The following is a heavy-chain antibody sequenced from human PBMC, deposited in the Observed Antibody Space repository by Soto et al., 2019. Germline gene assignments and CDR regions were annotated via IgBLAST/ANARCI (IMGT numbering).Heavy chain of an antibody. CDR1: GYTFTGYY. CDR3: ARSLLGTMIVVVTPFDY. Sequence: QVPLVQSGAEVKKPGASVKVSCKASGYTFTGYYMHWVRQAPGQGLEWMGWINPNSGGTNYAQKFQGRVTMTRDTSISTAYMELSRLRSDDTAVYYCARSLLGTMIVVVTPFDYWGQGTLVTVSS. J-gene: IGHJ4*02. CDR2: INPNSGGT. D-gene: IGHD3-22*01. V-gene: IGHV1-2*02.